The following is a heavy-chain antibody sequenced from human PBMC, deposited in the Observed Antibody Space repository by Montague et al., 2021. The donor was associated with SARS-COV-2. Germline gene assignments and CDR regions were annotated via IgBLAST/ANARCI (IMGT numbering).Heavy chain of an antibody. Sequence: SLRLSCAASGFTFSSYGMHWVRQAPGKGLEWVAVISYDGSNKYYADSVKGRFTISRDNSENTLYLQMNSLRAEDTAVYYCARDPGDYEGYYYGMDAWGQGTTVTVSS. J-gene: IGHJ6*02. CDR1: GFTFSSYG. D-gene: IGHD4-17*01. CDR2: ISYDGSNK. V-gene: IGHV3-33*05. CDR3: ARDPGDYEGYYYGMDA.